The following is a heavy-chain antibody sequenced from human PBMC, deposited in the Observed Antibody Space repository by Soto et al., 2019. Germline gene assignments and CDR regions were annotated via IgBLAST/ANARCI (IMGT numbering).Heavy chain of an antibody. D-gene: IGHD3-10*01. J-gene: IGHJ5*02. CDR3: ARDKKGTNYYGSGSSGNWFDP. V-gene: IGHV1-69*01. Sequence: QVQLVQSGAEVKKPGSSVKVSCKASGGTFSSYAISWVRQAPGQGLELMGGISPIFGTANYAQKFQGRVTITADESTSTAYMELSSLRSEDTAVYYCARDKKGTNYYGSGSSGNWFDPWGQGTLVTFSS. CDR1: GGTFSSYA. CDR2: ISPIFGTA.